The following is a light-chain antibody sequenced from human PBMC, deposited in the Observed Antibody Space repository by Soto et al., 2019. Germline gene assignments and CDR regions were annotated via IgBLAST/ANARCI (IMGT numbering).Light chain of an antibody. Sequence: QSVLTQPPSLSGTPGQRVTISCIGSRSNIGSAIVNWYQQLPGTAPRHLIYMNSQRPSGVPDRFSGSKSGTSASLVITGLRPEDEAAYYCVAWDDNLHSRVFGGGTQLTVL. CDR2: MNS. J-gene: IGLJ3*02. V-gene: IGLV1-44*01. CDR1: RSNIGSAI. CDR3: VAWDDNLHSRV.